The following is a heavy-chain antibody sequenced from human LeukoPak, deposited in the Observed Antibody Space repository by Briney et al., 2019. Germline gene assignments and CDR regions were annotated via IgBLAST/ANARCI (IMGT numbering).Heavy chain of an antibody. D-gene: IGHD6-13*01. Sequence: GGSLRLSCAASGFTLRSYTMNGVRQAPGKGLEWVSSISTGSNYIYYADSVKGRFTISRDNAKNSLYLQMKSLRGEDTAVYYCATEGRGSRTPGWFDPWGQGTLVTVSS. CDR2: ISTGSNYI. CDR1: GFTLRSYT. J-gene: IGHJ5*02. V-gene: IGHV3-21*01. CDR3: ATEGRGSRTPGWFDP.